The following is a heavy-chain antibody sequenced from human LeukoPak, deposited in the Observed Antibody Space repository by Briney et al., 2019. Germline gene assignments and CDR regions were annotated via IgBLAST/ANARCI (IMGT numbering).Heavy chain of an antibody. J-gene: IGHJ6*02. D-gene: IGHD5-18*01. V-gene: IGHV7-4-1*02. CDR3: ARDLYSYGYYYGMDV. CDR2: INTNTGNP. Sequence: ASVKVSCKASGYTFTTYAMNWVRQAPGQGLEWMGWINTNTGNPTYAQGFTGRFVFSLDTSVSAAYLQISSLKAEDTAVYYCARDLYSYGYYYGMDVWGQGTTVTVSS. CDR1: GYTFTTYA.